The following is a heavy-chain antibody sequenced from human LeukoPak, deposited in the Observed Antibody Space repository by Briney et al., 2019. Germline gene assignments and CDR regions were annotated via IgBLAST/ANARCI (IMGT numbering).Heavy chain of an antibody. CDR1: GGSISSYY. CDR3: ARRGYSSGWYYFDY. Sequence: PSETRSLTCTVSGGSISSYYCSWIRHPPEKGLEWIGYIYYSGSTNYNPSLKSRVTISVYTPKNQFSLKLSSVTAADTAVYYCARRGYSSGWYYFDYWGQGTLVTVSS. J-gene: IGHJ4*02. CDR2: IYYSGST. V-gene: IGHV4-59*08. D-gene: IGHD6-19*01.